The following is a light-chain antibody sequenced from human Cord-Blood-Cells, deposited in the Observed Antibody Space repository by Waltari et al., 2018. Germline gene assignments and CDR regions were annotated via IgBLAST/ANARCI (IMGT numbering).Light chain of an antibody. J-gene: IGKJ1*01. CDR1: QGISNY. CDR2: AAS. V-gene: IGKV1-27*01. CDR3: QKYNSAPRT. Sequence: DIQMPQSPSSLSASVGDRVTITCRASQGISNYVAWYQQKPGKVPKLLIYAASTLQSGVPSRFSGSGSGTDFTLTISSLQPEDVATYYCQKYNSAPRTFGQGTKVEIK.